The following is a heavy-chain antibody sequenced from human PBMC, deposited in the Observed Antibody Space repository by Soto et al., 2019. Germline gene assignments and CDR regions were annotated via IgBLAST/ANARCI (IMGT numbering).Heavy chain of an antibody. CDR3: VASPKYCSSTSCYAQWYFDL. Sequence: ASVKVSCKASGYTFTSYDSNWVRQATGQGLEWMGWMNPNSGNTGYAQKFQGRVTMTRNTSISTAYMELSSLRSEDTAVYYCVASPKYCSSTSCYAQWYFDLWGRGTLVTSPQ. V-gene: IGHV1-8*01. CDR2: MNPNSGNT. J-gene: IGHJ2*01. CDR1: GYTFTSYD. D-gene: IGHD2-2*01.